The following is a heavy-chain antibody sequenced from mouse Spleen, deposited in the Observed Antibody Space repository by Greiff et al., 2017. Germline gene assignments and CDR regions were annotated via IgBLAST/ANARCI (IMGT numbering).Heavy chain of an antibody. CDR2: IGPGSGST. D-gene: IGHD1-1*01. CDR3: ARDYGSIHWYFDV. J-gene: IGHJ1*01. Sequence: QLQQSGAELVKPGASVKISCKASGYTFTDYYINWVKQRPGQGLEWIGKIGPGSGSTYHNEKFKGKATLTADKSSSTAYMQLSSLTSEDSAVYFCARDYGSIHWYFDVWGAGTTVTVSS. V-gene: IGHV1-77*01. CDR1: GYTFTDYY.